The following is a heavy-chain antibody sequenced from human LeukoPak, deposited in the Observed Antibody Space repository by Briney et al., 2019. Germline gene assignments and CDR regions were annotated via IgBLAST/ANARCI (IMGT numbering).Heavy chain of an antibody. V-gene: IGHV1-18*01. Sequence: GSSVKVSCKASGGTFSSYGISWVRQAPGQGLEWMGWISAYNGNTNYAQKLQGRVTMTTDTSTSTAYMELRSLRSDDTAVYYCARSGYSYGIYYYYYMDVWGKGTTVTVSS. CDR2: ISAYNGNT. J-gene: IGHJ6*03. CDR1: GGTFSSYG. CDR3: ARSGYSYGIYYYYYMDV. D-gene: IGHD5-18*01.